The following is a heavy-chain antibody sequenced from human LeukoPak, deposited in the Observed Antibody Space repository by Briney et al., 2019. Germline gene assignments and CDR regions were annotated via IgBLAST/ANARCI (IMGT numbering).Heavy chain of an antibody. CDR3: VREVSGWPNNWFDP. J-gene: IGHJ5*02. D-gene: IGHD6-19*01. CDR1: GFTFSSYA. V-gene: IGHV3-23*01. CDR2: ISGSGTGT. Sequence: GGSLRLSCAASGFTFSSYAMSWVRQAPGKGLEWVSVISGSGTGTYYADSVRARFTISRDNSKNTVDLQMSSLRAEDTAVYYCVREVSGWPNNWFDPWGQGTLVTVSS.